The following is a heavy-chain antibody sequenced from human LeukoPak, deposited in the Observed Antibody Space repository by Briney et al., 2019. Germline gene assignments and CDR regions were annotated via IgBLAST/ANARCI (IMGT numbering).Heavy chain of an antibody. Sequence: PSDTVSLTRAVCVGSFSGYYWSWLRQPPAKGLEWIGEINHSGSTDYNPSLKSRVTISVATSKTQFSLKLSSAAAADTAVYYSARRAYGDPGIRYWGQGTLVTVSS. J-gene: IGHJ4*02. CDR2: INHSGST. V-gene: IGHV4-34*01. CDR3: ARRAYGDPGIRY. D-gene: IGHD4-17*01. CDR1: VGSFSGYY.